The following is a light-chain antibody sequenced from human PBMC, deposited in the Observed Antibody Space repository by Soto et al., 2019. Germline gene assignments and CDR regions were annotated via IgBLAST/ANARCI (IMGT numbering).Light chain of an antibody. CDR2: GVT. V-gene: IGLV2-14*03. Sequence: QSALTQPASVSGSPGQSITISCSGTTNDVGGYNYVSWYQQHPGKAPKLLIYGVTDRPSGVSSRCSGSKSGNAASLTISGLQAEDEGDYYCSSYTSSYTWVFVGGTKLTVL. CDR3: SSYTSSYTWV. CDR1: TNDVGGYNY. J-gene: IGLJ3*02.